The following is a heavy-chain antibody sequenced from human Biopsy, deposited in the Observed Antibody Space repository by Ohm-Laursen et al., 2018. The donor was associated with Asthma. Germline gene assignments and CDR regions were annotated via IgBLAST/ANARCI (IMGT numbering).Heavy chain of an antibody. Sequence: SSVKVSCKASGGTFSNYAISWVRQAPGQGLEWMGGIIPMFGTTNYAQKFQGRVTITADESTSTAYMELSSLRSDDTAVYFCASAVDYSHYYGIDVWGQGTTVTVS. J-gene: IGHJ6*02. CDR1: GGTFSNYA. V-gene: IGHV1-69*01. CDR3: ASAVDYSHYYGIDV. D-gene: IGHD3-10*01. CDR2: IIPMFGTT.